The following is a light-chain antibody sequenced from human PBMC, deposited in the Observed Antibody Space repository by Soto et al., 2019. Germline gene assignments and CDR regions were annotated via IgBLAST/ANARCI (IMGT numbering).Light chain of an antibody. CDR3: QTWGTGKGV. CDR1: SGHSSYA. J-gene: IGLJ3*02. V-gene: IGLV4-69*01. Sequence: QAVVTQSPSASASLGASVKLTCTLSSGHSSYAIAWHQQQPEKGPRYLMKLNSDGSHSKGDGIPDRFSGSSSGAERYLTISSLQSEDEADYYGQTWGTGKGVFGGGTKLTVL. CDR2: LNSDGSH.